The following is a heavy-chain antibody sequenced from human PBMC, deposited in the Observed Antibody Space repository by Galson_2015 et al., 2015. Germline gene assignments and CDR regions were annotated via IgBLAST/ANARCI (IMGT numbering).Heavy chain of an antibody. Sequence: CAISGDSVSSNSAAWNWIRQSPSRGLEWLGRTYYRSKWYNDYAVSVKSRITINPDTSKNQFSLQLNSVTPEDTAVYYCAREPDMWIVVVVAASGWFDPWGQGTLVTVSS. CDR2: TYYRSKWYN. V-gene: IGHV6-1*01. J-gene: IGHJ5*02. D-gene: IGHD2-15*01. CDR3: AREPDMWIVVVVAASGWFDP. CDR1: GDSVSSNSAA.